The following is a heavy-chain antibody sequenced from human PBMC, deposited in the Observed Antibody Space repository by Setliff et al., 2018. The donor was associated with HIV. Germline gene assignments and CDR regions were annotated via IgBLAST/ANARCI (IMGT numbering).Heavy chain of an antibody. CDR1: GDSINSGNSY. Sequence: SETLSLTCTVSGDSINSGNSYWTWIRRHPGKGLEWIGYIYYSGSTNYNPSLKSRVIISVDSSTNQFFLNLTSVTAADTAVYYCARAGEYGDFDGFDYWGQGTLVTVSS. D-gene: IGHD4-17*01. CDR3: ARAGEYGDFDGFDY. CDR2: IYYSGST. J-gene: IGHJ4*02. V-gene: IGHV4-31*03.